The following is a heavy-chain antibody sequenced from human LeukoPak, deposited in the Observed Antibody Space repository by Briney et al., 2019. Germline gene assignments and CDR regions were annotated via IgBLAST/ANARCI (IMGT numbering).Heavy chain of an antibody. CDR3: ATEGRASWHAFDI. D-gene: IGHD1-26*01. V-gene: IGHV3-30*03. CDR1: GFTFSSYG. J-gene: IGHJ3*02. Sequence: GGSLRLSCAASGFTFSSYGMHWVRQAPGKGLEWVAVISYDGSNKYYADSVKGRFTISRDNSKNTLYLQMNSLRAEDAAVYYCATEGRASWHAFDIWGQGTMVTVSS. CDR2: ISYDGSNK.